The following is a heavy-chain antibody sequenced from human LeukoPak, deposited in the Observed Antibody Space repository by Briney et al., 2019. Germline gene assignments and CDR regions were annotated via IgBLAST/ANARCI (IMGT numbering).Heavy chain of an antibody. J-gene: IGHJ4*02. CDR3: ARADCTGGSCFSGFDC. V-gene: IGHV3-7*01. CDR2: LKPNGGDK. CDR1: GFTFSSYW. D-gene: IGHD2-15*01. Sequence: PGGSLRLSCAASGFTFSSYWMSWVRQAPGKGLEWVAILKPNGGDKYYVGSVKGRFTISRDNAKSSLYLQMNSLRAEDTAVYCCARADCTGGSCFSGFDCWGQGTLLTVSS.